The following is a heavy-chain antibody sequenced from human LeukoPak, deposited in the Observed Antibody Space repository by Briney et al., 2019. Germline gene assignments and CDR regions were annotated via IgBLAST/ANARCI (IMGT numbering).Heavy chain of an antibody. CDR3: ARHQFGGSCYEVWCLYGMDV. V-gene: IGHV5-51*01. J-gene: IGHJ6*02. Sequence: GESLKISCKGSGYSFTSYWIGWVRQMPGKGLEWMGIIYPGDSDTRYSPSFQGQVTISADKSISTAYLQWSSLKASDTAMYYCARHQFGGSCYEVWCLYGMDVWGQGTTVTVSS. CDR2: IYPGDSDT. CDR1: GYSFTSYW. D-gene: IGHD2-15*01.